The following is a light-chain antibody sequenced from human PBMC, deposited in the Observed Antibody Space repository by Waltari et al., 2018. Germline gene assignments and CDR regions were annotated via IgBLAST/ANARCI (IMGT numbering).Light chain of an antibody. Sequence: QSALTQPASLSGSPGQSLTISCTGTSGAVGFSNYVSWYQQHPGKAPRLIIDDVSERPSGVSNRFSGSKSGNTASLTISGLQAEDEADYYCNSYTGSSSWVFGGGTKLTVL. CDR1: SGAVGFSNY. CDR2: DVS. V-gene: IGLV2-14*03. CDR3: NSYTGSSSWV. J-gene: IGLJ3*02.